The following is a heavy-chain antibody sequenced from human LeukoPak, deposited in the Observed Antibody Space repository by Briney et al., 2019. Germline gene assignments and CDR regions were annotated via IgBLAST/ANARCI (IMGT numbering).Heavy chain of an antibody. J-gene: IGHJ1*01. CDR3: AKDIDYDSSGLIQH. CDR2: ISWNSGSI. V-gene: IGHV3-9*01. D-gene: IGHD3-22*01. CDR1: GFTFDDYA. Sequence: SLRLSCAASGFTFDDYAMHWVRQAPGKGLEWVSGISWNSGSIGYADSVKGRFTISRDNAKNSLYPQMNSLRAEDTALYYCAKDIDYDSSGLIQHWGQGTLVTVSS.